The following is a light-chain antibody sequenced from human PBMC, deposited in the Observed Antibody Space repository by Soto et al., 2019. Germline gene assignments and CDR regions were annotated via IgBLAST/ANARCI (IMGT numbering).Light chain of an antibody. CDR2: DVS. Sequence: QSALTQPRSVSGSPGQSVTISCTGTNSDVGSYNYVSWYQQHPGKAPKLMISDVSQRPSGVPDRFSGSKSGNTASLTISGLQAEDEADYYCCSYAASDTWVFGGGTKVTVL. J-gene: IGLJ3*02. V-gene: IGLV2-11*01. CDR3: CSYAASDTWV. CDR1: NSDVGSYNY.